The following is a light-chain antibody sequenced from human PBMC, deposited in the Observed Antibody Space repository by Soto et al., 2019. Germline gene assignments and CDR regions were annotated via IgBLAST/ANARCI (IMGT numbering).Light chain of an antibody. CDR3: MIWHSNTWV. V-gene: IGLV5-45*03. CDR2: YNSDSDK. J-gene: IGLJ3*02. Sequence: QAVVTQPSSLSASPGASASLTCTLRSGINVGTYRIYWYQQKPGSPPQFLLRYNSDSDKHQGSGVPSRFSGSKDASANAGILLISGLQSEDEADYYCMIWHSNTWVFGGGTKLTVL. CDR1: SGINVGTYR.